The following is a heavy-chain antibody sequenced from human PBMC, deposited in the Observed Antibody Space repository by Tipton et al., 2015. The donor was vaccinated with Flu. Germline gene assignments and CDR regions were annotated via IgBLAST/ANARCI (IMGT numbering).Heavy chain of an antibody. CDR2: IYSSGST. CDR3: ARGESRSYIAARLSFDY. Sequence: TLSLTCTVSGGSISTSYWSWIRQPAGKGLEWIGRIYSSGSTKYSPAFKSRVTLSVDTSKNQFSLNLSSVTAADTAVYYCARGESRSYIAARLSFDYWGQGTPVTVSS. V-gene: IGHV4-4*07. J-gene: IGHJ4*02. CDR1: GGSISTSY. D-gene: IGHD6-6*01.